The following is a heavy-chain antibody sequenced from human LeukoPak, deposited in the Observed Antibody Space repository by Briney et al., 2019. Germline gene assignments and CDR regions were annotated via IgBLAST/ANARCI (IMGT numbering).Heavy chain of an antibody. V-gene: IGHV3-30*03. CDR2: TSYDGSNS. J-gene: IGHJ4*02. CDR3: ARTPWLVSDRYYFDY. CDR1: GFTFSTYA. Sequence: GWSLRLSCAASGFTFSTYAMHWVRQAPGKGLEWVAVTSYDGSNSYYADSVKGRFTISRDNSENTLYLQMDSLRTEDTAVYYCARTPWLVSDRYYFDYWGQGALVTVSS. D-gene: IGHD6-19*01.